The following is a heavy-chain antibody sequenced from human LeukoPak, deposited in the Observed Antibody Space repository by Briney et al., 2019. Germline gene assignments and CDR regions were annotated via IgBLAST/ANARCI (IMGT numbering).Heavy chain of an antibody. CDR1: GFTFSSYG. D-gene: IGHD2-15*01. V-gene: IGHV3-33*01. CDR2: IWYDGSNK. J-gene: IGHJ4*02. CDR3: ARDGGYHLYYFDY. Sequence: PGRSLRLSCAASGFTFSSYGMHWVRQAPGKGLEWVAVIWYDGSNKYYADSVKGRFTISRDNSKNTLYLQMNSLRAEDTAVYYCARDGGYHLYYFDYWGQGTLVTASS.